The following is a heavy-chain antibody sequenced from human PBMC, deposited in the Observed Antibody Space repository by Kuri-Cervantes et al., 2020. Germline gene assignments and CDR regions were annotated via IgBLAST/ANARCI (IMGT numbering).Heavy chain of an antibody. CDR3: ANVAVAGGRTFAY. V-gene: IGHV3-30*18. CDR1: GFTFRGYG. J-gene: IGHJ4*02. Sequence: GESLKISCIASGFTFRGYGIHWVRQVPGKGLEWVAVFSDDGNNEKSADSMKGRFTISRDNAKNSLYLQMNSLRAEDTAVYYCANVAVAGGRTFAYWGQGTLVTVSS. CDR2: FSDDGNNE. D-gene: IGHD6-19*01.